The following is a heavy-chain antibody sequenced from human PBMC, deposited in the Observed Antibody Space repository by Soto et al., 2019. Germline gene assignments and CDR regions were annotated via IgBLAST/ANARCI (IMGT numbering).Heavy chain of an antibody. Sequence: SVKVSCKASGGTFSSYAISWVRQAPGQGLEWMGGIIPIFGTANYAQKFQGRVTITADESTSTAYMELSILRSEDTAVYYCARGEIVVVPAASRTYSSSSYYYYGMDVWGQGTTVTVSS. CDR3: ARGEIVVVPAASRTYSSSSYYYYGMDV. CDR1: GGTFSSYA. D-gene: IGHD2-2*01. CDR2: IIPIFGTA. J-gene: IGHJ6*02. V-gene: IGHV1-69*13.